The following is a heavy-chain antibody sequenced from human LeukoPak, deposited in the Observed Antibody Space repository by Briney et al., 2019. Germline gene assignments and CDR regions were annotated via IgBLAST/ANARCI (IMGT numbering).Heavy chain of an antibody. CDR1: GFTFSSYA. CDR3: ARDGSRLGYYYDSSGYYYADYGMDV. J-gene: IGHJ6*02. Sequence: GGSLRLSCAASGFTFSSYAMSWVRQAPGKGLEWVSGIGGNGGSTYYADSVKGRFTISRDNSRNTLYLQMNSLRAEDTAVYYCARDGSRLGYYYDSSGYYYADYGMDVWGQGTTVTVSS. D-gene: IGHD3-22*01. CDR2: IGGNGGST. V-gene: IGHV3-23*01.